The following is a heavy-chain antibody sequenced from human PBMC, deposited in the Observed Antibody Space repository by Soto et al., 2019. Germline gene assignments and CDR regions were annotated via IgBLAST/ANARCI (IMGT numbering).Heavy chain of an antibody. CDR2: IYHSGST. Sequence: SETLSLTCTVSGGSISSSSYYWGWIRQPPGKGLEWIGNIYHSGSTYYNPSLKSRVTISVDTSKNQFSLKLSSVTAADTAVYYCARGLPLRFLEWLPHSGGSNWFDPWGQGTLVTVSS. V-gene: IGHV4-39*01. CDR1: GGSISSSSYY. D-gene: IGHD3-3*01. J-gene: IGHJ5*02. CDR3: ARGLPLRFLEWLPHSGGSNWFDP.